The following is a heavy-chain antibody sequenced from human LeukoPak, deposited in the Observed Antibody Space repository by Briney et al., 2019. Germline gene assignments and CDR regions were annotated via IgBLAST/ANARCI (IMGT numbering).Heavy chain of an antibody. CDR2: MDPNNGNT. CDR3: ARGRNIYYDYLWGNFRLDY. Sequence: ASVKVSCKASGYTFTNFDITWVRQAPGQGLEWMGGMDPNNGNTDYAQKFQGRVTMTRTTSISTAYMELSSLRSEDTAVYYCARGRNIYYDYLWGNFRLDYWGQGTLVTVSS. D-gene: IGHD3-16*02. CDR1: GYTFTNFD. V-gene: IGHV1-8*02. J-gene: IGHJ4*02.